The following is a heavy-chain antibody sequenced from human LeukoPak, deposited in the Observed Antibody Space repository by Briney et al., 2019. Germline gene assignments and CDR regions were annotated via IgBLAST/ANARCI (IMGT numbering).Heavy chain of an antibody. J-gene: IGHJ6*02. D-gene: IGHD3-3*01. CDR1: GFTFSSYG. CDR2: ISYDGSNK. Sequence: GTSLRLSCAASGFTFSSYGIHWVRQAPGKGLEWVAVISYDGSNKYYADSVKGRFTISRDNSKNTLYLQMSSLRAEDTAVYYCARDSRFLEWLLSPLVGMDVWGRGTTVTVSS. V-gene: IGHV3-30-3*01. CDR3: ARDSRFLEWLLSPLVGMDV.